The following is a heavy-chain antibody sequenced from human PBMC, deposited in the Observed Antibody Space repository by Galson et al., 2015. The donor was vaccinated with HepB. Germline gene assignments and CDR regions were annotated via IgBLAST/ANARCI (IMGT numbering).Heavy chain of an antibody. CDR2: ISYDGSNK. V-gene: IGHV3-30-3*01. J-gene: IGHJ4*02. CDR1: GFTFSNYA. CDR3: ARDHGCLAVAGCPPFDY. Sequence: SLRLSCAVSGFTFSNYAMHWVRQAPGKGLEWVALISYDGSNKYNADSVKGRFTISRDNSKNTLYLQMNSLRAEDTAVYYCARDHGCLAVAGCPPFDYWGQGTLVTVSS. D-gene: IGHD6-19*01.